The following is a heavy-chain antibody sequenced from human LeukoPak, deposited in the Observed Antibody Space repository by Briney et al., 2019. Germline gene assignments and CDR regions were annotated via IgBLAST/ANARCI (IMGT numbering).Heavy chain of an antibody. Sequence: SGTLSLTCAVSGGSISSSNWWSWVRQPPGKGLEWIGEIYHSGSTNYNPSLKSRVTISVDKSKNQFSLKLSSVTAADTAVYYCAKDLAVAASPPGEQEPVDYWGQGTLVTVSS. CDR1: GGSISSSNW. CDR2: IYHSGST. CDR3: AKDLAVAASPPGEQEPVDY. D-gene: IGHD6-19*01. V-gene: IGHV4-4*02. J-gene: IGHJ4*02.